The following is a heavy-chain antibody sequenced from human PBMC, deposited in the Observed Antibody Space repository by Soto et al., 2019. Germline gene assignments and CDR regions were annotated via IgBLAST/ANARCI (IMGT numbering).Heavy chain of an antibody. V-gene: IGHV3-21*01. J-gene: IGHJ6*03. Sequence: EVQLVESGGGLVKPGGSLRLSCAASGFTFSSYSMNWVRQAPGKGLEWVSSISSSSSYIYYADSVKGRFTISRDNAKNSLYLQMNSLRAEDTAVYYCARSRRAARPYYYMDVWGKGTTVTLSS. CDR1: GFTFSSYS. D-gene: IGHD6-6*01. CDR2: ISSSSSYI. CDR3: ARSRRAARPYYYMDV.